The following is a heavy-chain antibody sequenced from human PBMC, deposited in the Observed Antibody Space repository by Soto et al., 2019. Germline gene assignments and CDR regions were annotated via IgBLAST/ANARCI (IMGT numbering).Heavy chain of an antibody. CDR2: IYGDDDK. Sequence: SGPTLVNPTQTLTLTCTFSGFSVTTFGVGVGWIRQPPGKAPEWLALIYGDDDKRFRSSLKNRLSITRDTSRNEVVLKITNMDPVDTSTFFCANKNADNWLFEYWGQGILVSVSS. CDR1: GFSVTTFGVG. V-gene: IGHV2-5*02. J-gene: IGHJ4*02. CDR3: ANKNADNWLFEY. D-gene: IGHD1-1*01.